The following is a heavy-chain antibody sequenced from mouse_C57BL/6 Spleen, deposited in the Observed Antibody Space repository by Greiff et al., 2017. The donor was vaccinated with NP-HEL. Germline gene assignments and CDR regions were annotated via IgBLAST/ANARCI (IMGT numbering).Heavy chain of an antibody. Sequence: EVQLQESGPGLVKPSQSLSLTCSVTGYSITSGYYWNWIRQFPGNKLEWMGYISYDGSNNYNPSLKNRISITRDTSKNQFFLKLNSVTTEDTATYYCARERRGHWYFDVWGTGTTVTGSA. CDR1: GYSITSGYY. V-gene: IGHV3-6*01. CDR2: ISYDGSN. J-gene: IGHJ1*03. D-gene: IGHD2-12*01. CDR3: ARERRGHWYFDV.